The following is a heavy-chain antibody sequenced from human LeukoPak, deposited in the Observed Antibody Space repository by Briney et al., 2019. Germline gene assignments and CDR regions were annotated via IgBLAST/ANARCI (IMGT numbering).Heavy chain of an antibody. V-gene: IGHV3-30*03. CDR2: ISYDGSNK. CDR1: GFTFSSYG. Sequence: GGSLRLSCAASGFTFSSYGMHWVRQAPGKGLEWVAVISYDGSNKYYADSVKGRFTISRDNSKNTLYLQMNSLRVEDTAMYYCARDLSYFSFDDWGQGTTVTVSS. J-gene: IGHJ6*02. CDR3: ARDLSYFSFDD. D-gene: IGHD2-21*01.